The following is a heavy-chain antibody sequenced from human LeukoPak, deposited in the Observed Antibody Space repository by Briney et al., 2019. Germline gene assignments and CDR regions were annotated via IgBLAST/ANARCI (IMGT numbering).Heavy chain of an antibody. D-gene: IGHD3-3*01. CDR3: ARGPLGDFWSGSTNYYYGMDV. CDR1: GGSFGGYY. Sequence: SETLSLTCAVYGGSFGGYYWSWIRQPPGKGLEWIGEINHSGSTNYNPSLKSRVTISVDTSKNQFSLKLSSVTAADTAVYYCARGPLGDFWSGSTNYYYGMDVWGQGTTVTVSS. J-gene: IGHJ6*02. V-gene: IGHV4-34*01. CDR2: INHSGST.